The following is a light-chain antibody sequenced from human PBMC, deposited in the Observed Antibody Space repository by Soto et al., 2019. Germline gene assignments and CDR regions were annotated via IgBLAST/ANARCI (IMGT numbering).Light chain of an antibody. CDR2: DVS. Sequence: QSALTQPPSASGSPGQSVTISCTGTSSDIGTYNYVSWYQQHPGKAPKLMIYDVSKRPSGVPDRFSGSKSGNTASLTVSGLQAEDEADYDCASYAGSNNLVFGGGTKLTVL. V-gene: IGLV2-8*01. CDR3: ASYAGSNNLV. J-gene: IGLJ3*02. CDR1: SSDIGTYNY.